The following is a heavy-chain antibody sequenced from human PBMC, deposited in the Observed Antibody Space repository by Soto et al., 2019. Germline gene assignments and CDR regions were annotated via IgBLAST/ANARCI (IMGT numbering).Heavy chain of an antibody. Sequence: PSETLSLTCTVSGGSVSSGSYYWSWIRQPPGKGLEWIGYIYYSGSTYYNPSLKSRVTISVDTSKNQFSLRLSSVAAADTAVYYCARGVGGWYVESKYNWFDPWGQGTLVTVSS. CDR2: IYYSGST. CDR3: ARGVGGWYVESKYNWFDP. V-gene: IGHV4-61*01. CDR1: GGSVSSGSYY. J-gene: IGHJ5*02. D-gene: IGHD6-19*01.